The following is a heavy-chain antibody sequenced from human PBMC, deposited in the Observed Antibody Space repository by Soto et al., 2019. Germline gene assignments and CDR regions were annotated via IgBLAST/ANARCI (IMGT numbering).Heavy chain of an antibody. D-gene: IGHD3-3*01. CDR1: GFTFASSA. J-gene: IGHJ6*02. CDR3: AAGGYDFWSGYFGYYYYGMDV. V-gene: IGHV1-58*01. CDR2: IVVGSGNT. Sequence: SVKVSCKASGFTFASSAVQWVRQARGQRLEWIGWIVVGSGNTNYAQKFQERVTITRDMSTSTAYMELSSLRSEDTAVYYCAAGGYDFWSGYFGYYYYGMDVWGQGPTVTVSS.